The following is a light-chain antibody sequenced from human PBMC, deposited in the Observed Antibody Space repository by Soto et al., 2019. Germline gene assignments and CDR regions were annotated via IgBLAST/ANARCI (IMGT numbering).Light chain of an antibody. V-gene: IGKV3-11*01. J-gene: IGKJ5*01. CDR3: QQRSNWLLT. Sequence: EIVMRQSPATLSVSPGERATLSFRASQSVSSQFLAWYLQKPGQAPMLLIDAASNRATGIPARFSGSGSGTDFTLTISSLEPEDFAVYYCQQRSNWLLTFGQGTRLENK. CDR2: AAS. CDR1: QSVSSQF.